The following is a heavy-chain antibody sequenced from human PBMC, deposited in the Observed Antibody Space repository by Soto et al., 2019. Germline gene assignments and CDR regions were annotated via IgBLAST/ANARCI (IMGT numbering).Heavy chain of an antibody. D-gene: IGHD2-2*01. CDR1: GFTFSSYA. CDR2: ISYDGSKT. V-gene: IGHV3-30-3*01. J-gene: IGHJ4*03. CDR3: VRELSPPTKIWSGSRDS. Sequence: GGSLRLSCAASGFTFSSYAMHWVRQAPGKGLEWVAVISYDGSKTYYADSVKGRFTISRDNAKNSLCLQMHSLRDEDTAVYYFVRELSPPTKIWSGSRDSWGQGTLVTVSS.